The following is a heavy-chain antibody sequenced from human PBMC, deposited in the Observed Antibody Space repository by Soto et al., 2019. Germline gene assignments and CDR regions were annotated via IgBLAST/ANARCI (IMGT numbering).Heavy chain of an antibody. CDR1: GYNFTSYA. D-gene: IGHD6-25*01. J-gene: IGHJ6*02. CDR3: ARETAPSDV. CDR2: INDGNGNT. V-gene: IGHV1-3*01. Sequence: QVQLVQSGAEVKKPGASVKGSCKASGYNFTSYAMHSVRKDPGQRLEWMGWINDGNGNTKYSQKFQGRVTITRDTSASRAYMELSSRICEDTAVYYCARETAPSDVGGQGTTVTVSS.